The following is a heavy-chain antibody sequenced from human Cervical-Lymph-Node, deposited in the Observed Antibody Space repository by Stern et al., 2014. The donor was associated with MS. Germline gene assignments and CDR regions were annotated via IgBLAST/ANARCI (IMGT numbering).Heavy chain of an antibody. CDR2: RYWDDSK. V-gene: IGHV2-5*02. D-gene: IGHD2-15*01. CDR1: GFSLTNAGVG. CDR3: AHSRVKYCRGGTCYSSLFDY. Sequence: QVTLKESGPTLVKPTQTVTLTCTFSGFSLTNAGVGVGWIRQPPGKALEWRALRYWDDSKCYSTSLKNRLTITKDTSKNQVVLTMTNVDPVDTATYYCAHSRVKYCRGGTCYSSLFDYWGQGTLVSVSS. J-gene: IGHJ4*02.